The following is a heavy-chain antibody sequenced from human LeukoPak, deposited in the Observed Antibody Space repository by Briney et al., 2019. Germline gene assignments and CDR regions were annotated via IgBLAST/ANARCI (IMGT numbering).Heavy chain of an antibody. CDR3: ARGLRRAPSDY. CDR1: GGSFSGYY. V-gene: IGHV4-34*01. Sequence: PSETLSLTCAVYGGSFSGYYWSWIRQPPGKGLEWIGEINHSGSTNYNPSLKSRVTISVDTSKNQFSLKLSSVTAADTAVYYCARGLRRAPSDYWGQGTLVTVSS. CDR2: INHSGST. J-gene: IGHJ4*02.